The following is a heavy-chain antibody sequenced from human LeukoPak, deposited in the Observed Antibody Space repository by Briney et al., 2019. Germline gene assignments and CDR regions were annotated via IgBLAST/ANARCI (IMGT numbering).Heavy chain of an antibody. CDR1: GGTFSSYA. V-gene: IGHV1-69*13. Sequence: VASVKVSCKASGGTFSSYAISWVRQAPGQGLEWMGGIIPIFGSANYAQRFQGRVTITADESASTAYMELSSLRSEDTAVYYCASFGQQLWNYFYYWGQGTLVTVPS. D-gene: IGHD6-13*01. CDR2: IIPIFGSA. J-gene: IGHJ4*02. CDR3: ASFGQQLWNYFYY.